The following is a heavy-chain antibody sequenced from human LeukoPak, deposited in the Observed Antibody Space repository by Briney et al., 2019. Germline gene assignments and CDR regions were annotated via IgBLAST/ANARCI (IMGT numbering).Heavy chain of an antibody. V-gene: IGHV1-2*02. Sequence: ASVKVSCRASGYTLSDNYLHWVRQAPGQRLEWMAWINPSNGETKFAPRFQGRVTMTRDKSINTVYMELSGLTSDDTALYYCARGPNHYYYMDFWGTGTTVSVSS. CDR3: ARGPNHYYYMDF. CDR1: GYTLSDNY. CDR2: INPSNGET. J-gene: IGHJ6*03.